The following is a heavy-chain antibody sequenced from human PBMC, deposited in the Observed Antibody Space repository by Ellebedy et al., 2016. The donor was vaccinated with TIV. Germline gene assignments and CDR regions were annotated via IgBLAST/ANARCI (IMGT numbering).Heavy chain of an antibody. D-gene: IGHD2-15*01. Sequence: GGSLRLSXAASGFTFSTYSMNWVRQAPGKGLEWVSYISSSSTIYYADSVKGRFTISRDNAKNSLYLQMNSLRDEDTAVYYCARDRGGGGCTDWGQGTLVTVSS. CDR1: GFTFSTYS. CDR3: ARDRGGGGCTD. J-gene: IGHJ4*02. V-gene: IGHV3-48*02. CDR2: ISSSSTI.